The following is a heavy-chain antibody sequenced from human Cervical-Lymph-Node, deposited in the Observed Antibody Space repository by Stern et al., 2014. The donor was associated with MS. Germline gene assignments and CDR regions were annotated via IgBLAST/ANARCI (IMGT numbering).Heavy chain of an antibody. Sequence: QVQLQESGPGLVRPSQTLSLNCTVSGVAINSDGFYWSWIRQHPGQGLEWIGYFYHSGSSHYNPSLKSRVTISVDTSKNQFSLRLTSMTASDTAVYYCAARSGVWGQGTLVTVST. CDR1: GVAINSDGFY. CDR2: FYHSGSS. V-gene: IGHV4-31*03. D-gene: IGHD2-8*01. J-gene: IGHJ4*02. CDR3: AARSGV.